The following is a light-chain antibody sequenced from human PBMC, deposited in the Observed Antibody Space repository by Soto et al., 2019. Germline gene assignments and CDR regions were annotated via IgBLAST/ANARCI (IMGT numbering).Light chain of an antibody. J-gene: IGKJ2*01. Sequence: DIQMTQSPSTLSASXGDRVTITCRASQSISSWLAWYQQKPGKAPKLLIYDASSLESGVPSRFSGSGSGTEFTLTIRSPQPDDFATYYCQQYNSYSPKYTFGQGTKVDIK. CDR1: QSISSW. V-gene: IGKV1-5*01. CDR2: DAS. CDR3: QQYNSYSPKYT.